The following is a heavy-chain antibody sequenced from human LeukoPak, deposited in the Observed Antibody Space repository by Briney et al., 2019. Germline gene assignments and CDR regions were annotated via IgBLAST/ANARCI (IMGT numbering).Heavy chain of an antibody. V-gene: IGHV3-74*01. J-gene: IGHJ4*02. CDR2: INSDGTAT. CDR3: AREVTETSYFDY. CDR1: GFTFRSYW. D-gene: IGHD2-21*02. Sequence: GGSLRLSCAASGFTFRSYWMHWVRQAPGKGLVWVSRINSDGTATTYADSVKGRFSASRDNAKNTLYLQMNSLRAEDTAVYYCAREVTETSYFDYWGQGTLVAVSS.